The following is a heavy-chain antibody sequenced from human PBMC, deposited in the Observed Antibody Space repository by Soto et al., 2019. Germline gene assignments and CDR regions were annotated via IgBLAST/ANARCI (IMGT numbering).Heavy chain of an antibody. Sequence: PGGSLRLSCAASGFTFSSYAMSWVRQAPGKGLEWVSSISGSGGSTYYADSVKGRFTISRDNSKDTLYLQMSSLRAEDTAVYYCAKVTYADYDPFDYWGQGTLVTVSS. J-gene: IGHJ4*02. CDR3: AKVTYADYDPFDY. CDR1: GFTFSSYA. CDR2: ISGSGGST. V-gene: IGHV3-23*01. D-gene: IGHD4-17*01.